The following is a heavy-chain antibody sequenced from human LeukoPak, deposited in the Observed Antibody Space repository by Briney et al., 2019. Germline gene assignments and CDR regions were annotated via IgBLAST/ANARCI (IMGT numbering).Heavy chain of an antibody. CDR1: GYTFTGYY. CDR3: ARRITMVRGVTISFDY. J-gene: IGHJ4*02. Sequence: ASVKVSCKASGYTFTGYYMHWVRQAPGQGLEWMGWINTNTGNPTYAQGFTGRFVFSLDTSVSTAYLQISSLKAEDTAVYYCARRITMVRGVTISFDYWGQGTLVTVSS. D-gene: IGHD3-10*01. V-gene: IGHV7-4-1*02. CDR2: INTNTGNP.